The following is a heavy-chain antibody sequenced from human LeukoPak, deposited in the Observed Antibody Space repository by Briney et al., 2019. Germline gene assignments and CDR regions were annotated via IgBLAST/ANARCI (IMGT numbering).Heavy chain of an antibody. D-gene: IGHD2-21*02. V-gene: IGHV4-38-2*02. J-gene: IGHJ4*02. CDR3: ARGSGDWTYYFDY. Sequence: SETLSLTCTVSGYSLSSGYLWGWIRQPPGKGLEWIGSTYHGGTTYSNPSLKSRVIISEDTSKNQFSLKLSSVTAADTAVYYCARGSGDWTYYFDYWGQGTLVTVSS. CDR1: GYSLSSGYL. CDR2: TYHGGTT.